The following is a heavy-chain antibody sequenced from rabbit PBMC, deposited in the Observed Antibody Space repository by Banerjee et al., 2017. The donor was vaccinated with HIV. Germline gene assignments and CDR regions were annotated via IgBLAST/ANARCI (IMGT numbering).Heavy chain of an antibody. Sequence: QEQLEESGGDLVKPEGSLTLTCTASGFSFSNKYVMCWVRQAPGKGLEWIACINTSSGNTVYANWAKGRFTISKTSSTTVTLQMTSLTAADTATYFCVSYDDYGDRNLWGPGTLVTVS. CDR3: VSYDDYGDRNL. CDR2: INTSSGNT. J-gene: IGHJ4*01. D-gene: IGHD2-1*01. CDR1: GFSFSNKYV. V-gene: IGHV1S45*01.